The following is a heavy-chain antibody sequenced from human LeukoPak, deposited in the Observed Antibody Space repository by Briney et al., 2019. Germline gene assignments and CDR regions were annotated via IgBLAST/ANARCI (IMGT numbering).Heavy chain of an antibody. J-gene: IGHJ4*02. D-gene: IGHD1-26*01. CDR1: GYX. CDR3: ARGSRGVGATTIDY. V-gene: IGHV4-38-2*01. CDR2: IYNSGST. Sequence: GYXWGWIRPPPGKGLEXIGIIYNSGSTYYNPSVKRRVTISVDTSKNQFSLKLSSVTAADTAVYYCARGSRGVGATTIDYWGQGTLVTVSS.